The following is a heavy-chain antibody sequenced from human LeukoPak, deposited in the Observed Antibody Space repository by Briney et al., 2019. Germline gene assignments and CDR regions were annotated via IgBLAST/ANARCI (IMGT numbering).Heavy chain of an antibody. D-gene: IGHD3-10*01. CDR3: AKDYGSGTFYYGMDV. Sequence: GGSLRLSCAASGFTFSSYAMHWVRQAPGKGLEWVAVISYDGSNKYYAVSVKGRFTISRDNAKNSLYLQMNSLRSEDTALYYCAKDYGSGTFYYGMDVWGQGTTVTVSS. CDR1: GFTFSSYA. V-gene: IGHV3-30-3*01. CDR2: ISYDGSNK. J-gene: IGHJ6*02.